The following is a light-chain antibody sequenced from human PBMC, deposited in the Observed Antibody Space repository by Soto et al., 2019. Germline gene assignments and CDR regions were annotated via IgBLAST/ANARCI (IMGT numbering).Light chain of an antibody. CDR3: QQLSIYPRS. CDR1: QGIRSY. Sequence: DIQLTQSPSFLSASVGDRVTITCRASQGIRSYLAWYQQKPGKAPELLIYAASTLQSGVPSRFSGSQSGTEFTLKISSLKPDDFATDYCQQLSIYPRSFGQGTKVEIK. J-gene: IGKJ1*01. CDR2: AAS. V-gene: IGKV1-9*01.